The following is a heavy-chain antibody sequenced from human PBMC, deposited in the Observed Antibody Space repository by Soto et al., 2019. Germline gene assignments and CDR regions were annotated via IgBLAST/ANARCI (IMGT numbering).Heavy chain of an antibody. Sequence: GGSLRLSCAASGFTFSSYWMHWVRQAPGKGLVWVSRINGDGSSTSYADSVKGRFTIPRDNAKNTLYLQMNSLRAEDTAVYFCLRGVDVWGQGTTVTVSS. CDR3: LRGVDV. CDR1: GFTFSSYW. J-gene: IGHJ6*02. CDR2: INGDGSST. V-gene: IGHV3-74*01.